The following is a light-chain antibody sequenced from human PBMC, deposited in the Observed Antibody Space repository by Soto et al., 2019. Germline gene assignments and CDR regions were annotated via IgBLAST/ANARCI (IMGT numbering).Light chain of an antibody. CDR1: QSCRNS. V-gene: IGKV1-5*01. CDR2: DAS. J-gene: IGKJ1*01. Sequence: DLQMTQSPSTLSASVGDRVTITCRASQSCRNSLAWYQQKAGKAPTLLIYDASTLQSGVPSRFSGSGSGTEFSLTISSLQPEDFATYYCLCYITYPWTFGQGTKVE. CDR3: LCYITYPWT.